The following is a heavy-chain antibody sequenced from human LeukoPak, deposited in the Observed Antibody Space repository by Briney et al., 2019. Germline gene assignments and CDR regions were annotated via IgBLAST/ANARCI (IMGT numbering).Heavy chain of an antibody. CDR1: GYTFTSYD. CDR3: ARVGSSGWYGGGDFDY. D-gene: IGHD6-19*01. J-gene: IGHJ4*02. Sequence: ASVKVSCKASGYTFTSYDINWVRQATGQGLEWMGWMNPNSGNTGYAQKFQGRVTMTRNTSISTAYMELSSLRSEDTAVYYCARVGSSGWYGGGDFDYWGQGTLVTVSS. V-gene: IGHV1-8*01. CDR2: MNPNSGNT.